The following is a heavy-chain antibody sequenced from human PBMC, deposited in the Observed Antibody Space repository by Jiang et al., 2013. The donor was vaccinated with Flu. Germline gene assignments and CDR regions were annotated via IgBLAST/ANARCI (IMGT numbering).Heavy chain of an antibody. J-gene: IGHJ3*02. CDR2: INPSGGST. CDR1: YY. D-gene: IGHD6-19*01. V-gene: IGHV1-46*01. CDR3: ARIAVANAFDI. Sequence: YYMHWVRQAPGQGLEWMGIINPSGGSTSYAQKFQGRVTMTRDTSTSTVYMELSSLRSEDTAVYYCARIAVANAFDIWGQGTMVTVSS.